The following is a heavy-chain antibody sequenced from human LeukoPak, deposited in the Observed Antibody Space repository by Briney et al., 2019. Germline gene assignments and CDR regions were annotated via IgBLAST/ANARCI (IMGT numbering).Heavy chain of an antibody. D-gene: IGHD2-2*01. CDR2: INPNSGGT. Sequence: ASVKVSCKASGYTFTGYYRHWVRQAPGQGLEGMGWINPNSGGTNYAQKFQGRVTMTRDTSISTAYMELSRLRSDDTAVYYCARALGYCSSTSCSPNTWFDPWGQGTLVTVSS. V-gene: IGHV1-2*02. CDR1: GYTFTGYY. J-gene: IGHJ5*02. CDR3: ARALGYCSSTSCSPNTWFDP.